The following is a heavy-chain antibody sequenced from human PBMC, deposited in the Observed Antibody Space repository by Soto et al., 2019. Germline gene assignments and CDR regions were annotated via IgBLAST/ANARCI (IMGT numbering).Heavy chain of an antibody. CDR1: GFTFDDYA. V-gene: IGHV3-9*01. D-gene: IGHD3-10*01. Sequence: GGSLRLSCAASGFTFDDYAMHWVRQAPGKGLEWVSGISWNSGSIGYADSVKGRFTISRDNAKNSLYLQMNSLRAEDTALYYCAKVAKLGLLYRYGMDFWGQGTTVTVSS. CDR2: ISWNSGSI. CDR3: AKVAKLGLLYRYGMDF. J-gene: IGHJ6*02.